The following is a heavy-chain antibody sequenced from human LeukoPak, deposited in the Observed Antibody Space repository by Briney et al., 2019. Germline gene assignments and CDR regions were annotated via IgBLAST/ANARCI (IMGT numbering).Heavy chain of an antibody. CDR3: ARGRGGWKQLMFEGYFYY. D-gene: IGHD5-18*01. CDR1: GGSFSGYY. CDR2: INHSGST. Sequence: PSETLSLTCAVYGGSFSGYYWSWIRQPPGKGLEWIGEINHSGSTNYNPSLKSRVTISVDTSKNQFSLKLSSVTAADTAVYYCARGRGGWKQLMFEGYFYYLGQGTLVTVSS. V-gene: IGHV4-34*01. J-gene: IGHJ4*01.